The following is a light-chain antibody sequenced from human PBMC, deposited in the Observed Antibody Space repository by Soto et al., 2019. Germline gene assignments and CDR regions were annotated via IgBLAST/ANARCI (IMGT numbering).Light chain of an antibody. CDR1: SSDVGGYNY. CDR2: DVG. J-gene: IGLJ1*01. Sequence: QSALTQPASVSGSPGQSITISCTGTSSDVGGYNYVSWYQQHPGKDPKLMIYDVGNRPSGVSNRCSGSKSGNTASLTISGLQAEDEADYYCSTYTSSSTRVFGTGTKLTVL. CDR3: STYTSSSTRV. V-gene: IGLV2-14*01.